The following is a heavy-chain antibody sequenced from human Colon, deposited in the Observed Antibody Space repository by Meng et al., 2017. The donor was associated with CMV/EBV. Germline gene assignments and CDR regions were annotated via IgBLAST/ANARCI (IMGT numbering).Heavy chain of an antibody. CDR3: ARRSVSGPPVGWFDP. V-gene: IGHV4-59*01. CDR1: GGSLNNYH. CDR2: IFHTGST. D-gene: IGHD5-12*01. J-gene: IGHJ5*02. Sequence: TVSGGSLNNYHWTWIRQPPGKGLEWIGYIFHTGSTKYNPSLKSRVTMSVDPSKNQFSLNLSSVTAADTGVYYCARRSVSGPPVGWFDPWGQGTLVTVSS.